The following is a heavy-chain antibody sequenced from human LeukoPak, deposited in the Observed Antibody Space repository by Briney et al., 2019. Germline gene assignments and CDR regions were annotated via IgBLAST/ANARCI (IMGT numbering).Heavy chain of an antibody. J-gene: IGHJ6*03. CDR1: GFTFSSYN. D-gene: IGHD1-26*01. Sequence: PGGSLRLSCAASGFTFSSYNMNWVRQTPGQGLEWVSSITSGSSHIYYADSVKGRFTISRDNAKSSLYLQMNSLRAEDTAVYYCAREPYSGSYGADYYYYMDVWGKGTTVTISS. CDR2: ITSGSSHI. V-gene: IGHV3-21*01. CDR3: AREPYSGSYGADYYYYMDV.